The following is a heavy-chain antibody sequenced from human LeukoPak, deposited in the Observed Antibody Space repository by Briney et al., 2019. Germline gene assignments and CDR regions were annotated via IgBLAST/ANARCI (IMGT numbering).Heavy chain of an antibody. CDR1: GYSFTNYW. CDR2: IHPGDSDT. Sequence: GESLKISCKGSGYSFTNYWIGWVRQMPGKGLELMGIIHPGDSDTRYSPSFQGQVTISADKSITTAYLQWSSLKASDTAMYYCARPWGMATIPYFFDYWGQGTLVTVSS. V-gene: IGHV5-51*01. CDR3: ARPWGMATIPYFFDY. D-gene: IGHD5-24*01. J-gene: IGHJ4*02.